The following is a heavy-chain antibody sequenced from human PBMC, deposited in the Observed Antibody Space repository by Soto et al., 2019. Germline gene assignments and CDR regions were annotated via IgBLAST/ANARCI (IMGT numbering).Heavy chain of an antibody. CDR3: AKDRGGATPYYYYGMDV. J-gene: IGHJ6*02. CDR2: ISYDGSNK. D-gene: IGHD1-26*01. CDR1: GFIFSSYG. Sequence: QVQLVESGGGVVQPGRSLRLSCAASGFIFSSYGMHWVRQAPGKGLEWVAVISYDGSNKYYADSVKGRFTISRDNSKNTLYLQMNSLRAEDTAVYYCAKDRGGATPYYYYGMDVWGQGTTVTVSS. V-gene: IGHV3-30*18.